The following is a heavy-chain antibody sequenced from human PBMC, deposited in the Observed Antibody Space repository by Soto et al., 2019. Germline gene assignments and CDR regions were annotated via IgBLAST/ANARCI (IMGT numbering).Heavy chain of an antibody. D-gene: IGHD2-15*01. CDR2: INAGGSTT. CDR3: AKAAIWGGGRYYYYYMDV. Sequence: EVQLLESGGGLVQPGGSLRLSCAASGFIFSGYGMTWVRQAPGKGLEWVSIINAGGSTTHYADSVKGRFTISRDDSKNTLYLQMISLRGDDTAVYYCAKAAIWGGGRYYYYYMDVWGKGTTVTVSS. CDR1: GFIFSGYG. V-gene: IGHV3-23*03. J-gene: IGHJ6*03.